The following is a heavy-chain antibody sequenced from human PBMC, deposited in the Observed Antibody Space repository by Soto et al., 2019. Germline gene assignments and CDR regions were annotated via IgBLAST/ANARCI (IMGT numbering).Heavy chain of an antibody. D-gene: IGHD2-2*01. Sequence: QVQLVQSGAEVKKPGSSVKVSCKASGGTFSSYAINWVRQAPGHGLEWMGGIIPMFGTPNYAQRVQGRVTITADASTSTAYMELRSLRSEDTAVYYCARAGYCISTSCYALDYWGQGTLVTVSS. CDR3: ARAGYCISTSCYALDY. J-gene: IGHJ4*02. CDR1: GGTFSSYA. V-gene: IGHV1-69*12. CDR2: IIPMFGTP.